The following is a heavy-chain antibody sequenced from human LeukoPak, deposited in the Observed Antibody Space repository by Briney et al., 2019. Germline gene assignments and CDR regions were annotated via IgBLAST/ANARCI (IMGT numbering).Heavy chain of an antibody. CDR1: GYTFTGYY. Sequence: ASVKVSCKASGYTFTGYYMHWVRQAPGQGLEWMGWINPNNGGTGYAQKFQGRVTMTRDTSISTAYMELSGLRSDDTAVYYCARVPCVTTSCSPINWFDPWGQGTLVTVSS. CDR2: INPNNGGT. J-gene: IGHJ5*02. V-gene: IGHV1-2*02. D-gene: IGHD2-2*01. CDR3: ARVPCVTTSCSPINWFDP.